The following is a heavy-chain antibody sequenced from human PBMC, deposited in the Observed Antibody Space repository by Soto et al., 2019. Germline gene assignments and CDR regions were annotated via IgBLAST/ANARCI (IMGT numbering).Heavy chain of an antibody. V-gene: IGHV4-59*08. CDR1: GGSISSYY. CDR3: ARGYGDYVLDY. D-gene: IGHD4-17*01. Sequence: QVQLQESGPGLVKPSETLSLTCTVSGGSISSYYWSWIRQPPGKGLEWIGYIYYSGSTNYNPSLNGPVTISVDTSKNQFSLKLSSVTAADTAVYYCARGYGDYVLDYWGQGTLVTVSS. CDR2: IYYSGST. J-gene: IGHJ4*02.